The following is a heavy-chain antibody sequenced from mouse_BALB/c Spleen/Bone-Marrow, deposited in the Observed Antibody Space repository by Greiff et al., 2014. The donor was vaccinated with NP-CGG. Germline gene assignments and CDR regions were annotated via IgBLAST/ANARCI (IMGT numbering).Heavy chain of an antibody. Sequence: DVHLVESGGGLVQPKGSLKLSCAASGFTFNTYAMHWVCQAPGKGLEWVARIRSKSNNYATYYADSVKDRFTISRDDSQSMLYLQMNNLETEDTAMYYCVREDYERGFAYWGQGTLVTVSA. CDR3: VREDYERGFAY. J-gene: IGHJ3*01. V-gene: IGHV10-3*03. CDR2: IRSKSNNYAT. D-gene: IGHD1-1*01. CDR1: GFTFNTYA.